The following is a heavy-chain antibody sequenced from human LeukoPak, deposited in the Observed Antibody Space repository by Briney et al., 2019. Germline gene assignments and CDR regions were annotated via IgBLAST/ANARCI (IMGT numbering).Heavy chain of an antibody. V-gene: IGHV3-53*01. CDR3: ARSAYYYDSSGYYYRGTDY. CDR1: GFTVSSNY. J-gene: IGHJ4*02. Sequence: RGSLRLSCAASGFTVSSNYMSWVRQAPGKGLEWVSVIYSGGSTYYADSVKGRFTISRDNSKNTLYLQMNSLRAEDTAVYYCARSAYYYDSSGYYYRGTDYWGQGTLVTVSS. D-gene: IGHD3-22*01. CDR2: IYSGGST.